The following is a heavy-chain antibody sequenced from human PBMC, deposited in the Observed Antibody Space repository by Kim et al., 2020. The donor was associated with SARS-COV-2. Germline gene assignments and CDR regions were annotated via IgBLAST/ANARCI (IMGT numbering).Heavy chain of an antibody. J-gene: IGHJ4*02. CDR2: INPDTGDT. CDR3: ARDRYASAACLY. Sequence: ASVKVSCKTSGYSFTGYYLHWVRQAPGQGLEWMGWINPDTGDTKYAPKFQGRGTMTRDTSINTAYIELNRLTFDDTAVYFCARDRYASAACLYWGQGTLV. D-gene: IGHD2-2*01. CDR1: GYSFTGYY. V-gene: IGHV1-2*02.